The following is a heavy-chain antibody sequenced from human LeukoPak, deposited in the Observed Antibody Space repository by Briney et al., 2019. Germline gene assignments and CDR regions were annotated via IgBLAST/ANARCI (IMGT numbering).Heavy chain of an antibody. Sequence: PSETLSLTCAVSGGSFSGYYWSWIRQPPGKGLEWIGSIYYSGSTYYNPSLKSRVTISVDTSKNQFSLKLSSVTAADTAVYYCARSSNGVVDYWGQGTLVTVSS. V-gene: IGHV4-34*01. D-gene: IGHD2-8*01. J-gene: IGHJ4*02. CDR2: IYYSGST. CDR3: ARSSNGVVDY. CDR1: GGSFSGYY.